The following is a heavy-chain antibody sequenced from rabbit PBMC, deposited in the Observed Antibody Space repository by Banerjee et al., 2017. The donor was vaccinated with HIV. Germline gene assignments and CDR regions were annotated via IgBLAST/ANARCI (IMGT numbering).Heavy chain of an antibody. J-gene: IGHJ4*01. CDR3: ARGSAYAGAGYTL. V-gene: IGHV1S40*01. Sequence: QSLEESGGGLVQPEGSLTLTCTASGFSFSSGYYMCWVRQAPGKGLEWIACIYAGSTGTTHYASWAKGRFTISKASSTTVTLQMTSLTAADTATYFCARGSAYAGAGYTLWGQGTLVTVS. CDR1: GFSFSSGYY. CDR2: IYAGSTGTT. D-gene: IGHD4-2*01.